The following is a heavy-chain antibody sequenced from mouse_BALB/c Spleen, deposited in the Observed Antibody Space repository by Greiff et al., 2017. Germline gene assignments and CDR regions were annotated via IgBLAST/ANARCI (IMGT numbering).Heavy chain of an antibody. CDR2: IWGGGST. CDR1: GFSLSRYS. J-gene: IGHJ3*01. CDR3: ARSTMITTGFAY. Sequence: VQVVESGPGLVAPSQSLSITCTVSGFSLSRYSVHWVRQPPGKGLEWLGMIWGGGSTDYNSALKSRLSISKDNSKSQVFLKMNSLQTDDTAMYYCARSTMITTGFAYWGQGTLVTVSA. V-gene: IGHV2-6-4*01. D-gene: IGHD2-4*01.